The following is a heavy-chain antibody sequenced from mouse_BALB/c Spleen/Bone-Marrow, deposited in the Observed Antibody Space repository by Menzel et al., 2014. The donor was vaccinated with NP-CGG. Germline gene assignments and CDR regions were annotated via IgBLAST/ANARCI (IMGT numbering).Heavy chain of an antibody. CDR3: TRVNEYGRAWSAY. J-gene: IGHJ3*01. V-gene: IGHV1S22*01. D-gene: IGHD5-2*01. Sequence: LQQPGSELVRPGASVKLSCKASGYTFTSYWMHWVKQRPGQGLEWIGNIYPVSGSTNYDEKFKSKATLTVDTSSSTAYMQLSSLTSEDSAVYYCTRVNEYGRAWSAYWGQGTLVTVSA. CDR1: GYTFTSYW. CDR2: IYPVSGST.